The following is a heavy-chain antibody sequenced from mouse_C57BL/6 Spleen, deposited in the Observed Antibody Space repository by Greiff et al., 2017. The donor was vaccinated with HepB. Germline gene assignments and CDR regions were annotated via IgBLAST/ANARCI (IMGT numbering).Heavy chain of an antibody. Sequence: DVKLQESGPGLVKPSQSLSLTCSVTGYSITSGYYWNWIRQFPGNKLEWMGYISYDGSNNYNPSLKNRISITRDTSKNQFFLKLNSVTTEDTATYYCARPRAFYYYAMDYWGQGTSVTVSS. CDR1: GYSITSGYY. V-gene: IGHV3-6*01. CDR3: ARPRAFYYYAMDY. D-gene: IGHD2-10*02. CDR2: ISYDGSN. J-gene: IGHJ4*01.